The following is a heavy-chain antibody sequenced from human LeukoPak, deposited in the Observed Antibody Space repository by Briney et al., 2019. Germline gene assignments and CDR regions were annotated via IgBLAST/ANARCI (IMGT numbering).Heavy chain of an antibody. D-gene: IGHD5-18*01. CDR3: AKFGQLWLIKDY. CDR2: ISGSGGST. V-gene: IGHV3-23*01. CDR1: GFTFSSYA. J-gene: IGHJ4*02. Sequence: GGSLRLSCAASGFTFSSYAMSWVRQAPGNGLEWVSAISGSGGSTYYADSVKGRFTISRDNSKNTLYLQMNSLRAEDTAVYYCAKFGQLWLIKDYWGQGTLVTVSS.